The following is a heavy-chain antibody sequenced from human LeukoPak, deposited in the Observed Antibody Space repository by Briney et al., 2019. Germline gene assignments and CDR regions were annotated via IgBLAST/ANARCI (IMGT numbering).Heavy chain of an antibody. CDR2: IYHSGST. D-gene: IGHD3-10*01. J-gene: IGHJ4*02. CDR1: GGSISSGGYS. CDR3: ASIMVRGVIVQDY. Sequence: PSETLSLTCAVSGGSISSGGYSWSWIRQPPGKGLEWIGYIYHSGSTYYNPSLKSRVTISVDGSKNQFSLKLSSVTAADTAVYYCASIMVRGVIVQDYWGQGTLVTVSS. V-gene: IGHV4-30-2*01.